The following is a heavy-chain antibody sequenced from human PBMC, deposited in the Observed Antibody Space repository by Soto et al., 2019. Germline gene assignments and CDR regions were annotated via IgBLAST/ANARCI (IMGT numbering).Heavy chain of an antibody. J-gene: IGHJ4*02. CDR2: ISSSSSYT. D-gene: IGHD3-3*01. CDR3: ARDYDFWSGFPDY. V-gene: IGHV3-11*06. Sequence: PGGSLRLSCAASGFTFSDYYMSWIRQAPGKGLEWVSYISSSSSYTNYADSVKGRFTISRDNAKNSLYLQMNSLRAEDMAVYYCARDYDFWSGFPDYWGQGTLVTVSS. CDR1: GFTFSDYY.